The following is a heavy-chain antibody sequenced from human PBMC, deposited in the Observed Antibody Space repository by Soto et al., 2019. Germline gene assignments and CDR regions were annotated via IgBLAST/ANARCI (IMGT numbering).Heavy chain of an antibody. J-gene: IGHJ4*02. D-gene: IGHD4-17*01. CDR2: IWFDESDN. CDR3: ATNLRWEPQFDN. Sequence: QVQLVESGGGVVQPGTSLRLSCVASGFNFNTYGMHWVRQAPGKGLEWVAVIWFDESDNYYADSVKGRFTISRDSSKNTLYLHMNSLRDEDTAVYYCATNLRWEPQFDNWGQGTLVTVSS. V-gene: IGHV3-33*01. CDR1: GFNFNTYG.